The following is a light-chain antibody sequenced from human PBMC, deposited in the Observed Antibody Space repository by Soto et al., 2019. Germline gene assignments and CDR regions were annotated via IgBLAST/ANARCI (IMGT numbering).Light chain of an antibody. J-gene: IGKJ4*01. CDR1: QDVSSN. Sequence: EMVVTQSPATLSGSPGERATLSCRASQDVSSNLAWYQQKPGQAPRLLIYGASTRATGTPARFSGSGSGTEFTLTISSLQSEDYAVYFCQQYIRWPLTFGGGTKVDI. V-gene: IGKV3-15*01. CDR2: GAS. CDR3: QQYIRWPLT.